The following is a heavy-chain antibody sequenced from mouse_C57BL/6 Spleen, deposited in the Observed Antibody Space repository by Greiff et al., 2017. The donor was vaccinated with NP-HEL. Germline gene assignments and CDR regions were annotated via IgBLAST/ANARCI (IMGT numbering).Heavy chain of an antibody. CDR3: ARRLGRDWYLDV. CDR2: ISSGSSTI. Sequence: DVMLVESGGGLVKPGGSLKLSCAASGFTFSDYGMHWVRQAPAMGLEWVAYISSGSSTIYYADTVKGRFTIAIVNAKNTLFLQMTSLRSEDTAMDSCARRLGRDWYLDVWGTGTTVTVSS. J-gene: IGHJ1*03. V-gene: IGHV5-17*01. D-gene: IGHD4-1*01. CDR1: GFTFSDYG.